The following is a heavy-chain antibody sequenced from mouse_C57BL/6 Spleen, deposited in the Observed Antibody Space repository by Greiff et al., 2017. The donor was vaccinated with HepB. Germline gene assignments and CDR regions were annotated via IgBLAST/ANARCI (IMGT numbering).Heavy chain of an antibody. CDR1: GYSITSGYD. CDR2: ISYSGST. Sequence: EVNLVESGPGMVKPSQSLSLTCTVTGYSITSGYDWHWIRHFPGNKLEWMGYISYSGSTNYNPSLKSRISITHDTSKNHFFLKLNSVTTEDTATYYCAREIYYYGSSYFDYWGQGTTLTVSS. J-gene: IGHJ2*01. D-gene: IGHD1-1*01. CDR3: AREIYYYGSSYFDY. V-gene: IGHV3-1*01.